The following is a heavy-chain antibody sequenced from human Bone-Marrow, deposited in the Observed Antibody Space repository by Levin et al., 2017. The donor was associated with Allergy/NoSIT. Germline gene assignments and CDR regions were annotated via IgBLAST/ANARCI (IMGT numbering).Heavy chain of an antibody. D-gene: IGHD5-24*01. Sequence: SETLSLTCSLSGGSISTGGFHWSWVRQRPGKALEWIVYIYYSGNTYYNPSLQSRLSISIDTSKNQFPLRLTSVTAADTAVYYCAREDGYVFDYWGQGTLVTVSS. CDR2: IYYSGNT. CDR3: AREDGYVFDY. CDR1: GGSISTGGFH. V-gene: IGHV4-31*03. J-gene: IGHJ4*02.